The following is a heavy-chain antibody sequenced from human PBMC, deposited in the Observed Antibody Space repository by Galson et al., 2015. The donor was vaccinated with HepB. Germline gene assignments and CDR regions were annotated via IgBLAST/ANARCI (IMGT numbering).Heavy chain of an antibody. J-gene: IGHJ6*02. CDR3: ARERFSGSGSYSPHDYYYYGMDV. CDR1: GGTFSSYA. CDR2: IIPIFGTA. V-gene: IGHV1-69*13. Sequence: SVKVSCKASGGTFSSYAISWVRQAPGQGLEWMGGIIPIFGTANYAQKFQGRVTITADESTSTAYMELSSLRSEDTAVYYCARERFSGSGSYSPHDYYYYGMDVWGQGTTVTVSS. D-gene: IGHD3-10*01.